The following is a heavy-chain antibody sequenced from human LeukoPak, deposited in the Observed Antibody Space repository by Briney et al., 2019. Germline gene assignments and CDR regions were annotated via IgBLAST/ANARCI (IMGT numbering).Heavy chain of an antibody. CDR2: IEKDGSEI. V-gene: IGHV3-7*01. J-gene: IGHJ4*02. Sequence: GGSLRLSCAASGFTFSNYWMNWVRQAPGKGMEWVAIIEKDGSEILYVDSVRGRFTISRDNAKNSLYLQMNSLRAEDTAVYYCAAGAGWLIDWWGQGTLVTVSS. CDR3: AAGAGWLIDW. D-gene: IGHD6-19*01. CDR1: GFTFSNYW.